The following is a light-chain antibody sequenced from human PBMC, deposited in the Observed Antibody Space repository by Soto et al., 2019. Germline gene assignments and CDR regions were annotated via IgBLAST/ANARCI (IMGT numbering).Light chain of an antibody. CDR3: QQRNNWPVT. J-gene: IGKJ1*01. CDR2: DAS. V-gene: IGKV3-11*01. Sequence: EIVLTQSPATLSLSPGERATLSCRASQSVSTYLAWYQQKPGQAPRLLIYDASSRATGIPARFSGSGSGTEFTLTISSLEPEVFAVYYCQQRNNWPVTFGQGTRVEIK. CDR1: QSVSTY.